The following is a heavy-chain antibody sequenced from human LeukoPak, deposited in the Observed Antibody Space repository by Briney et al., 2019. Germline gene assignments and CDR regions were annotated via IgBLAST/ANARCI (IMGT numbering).Heavy chain of an antibody. CDR1: GFTFRSYA. V-gene: IGHV3-23*01. D-gene: IGHD5-12*01. Sequence: GGSLRLSCAASGFTFRSYAMTWVRQAPGKGLEWVSEISNVGTINYADSVKGRFTMSRDNSKNTLYLQMNSLRAEDTAVYYCVRDGGVSGYDLLDYWGQGTLVTVSS. CDR2: ISNVGTI. J-gene: IGHJ4*02. CDR3: VRDGGVSGYDLLDY.